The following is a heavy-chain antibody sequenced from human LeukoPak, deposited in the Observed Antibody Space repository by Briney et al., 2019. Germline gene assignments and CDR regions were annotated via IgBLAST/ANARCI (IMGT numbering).Heavy chain of an antibody. CDR1: GGSTSSYY. J-gene: IGHJ4*02. Sequence: SETLSLTCTVSGGSTSSYYWSWIRQPPGKGLEWIGYIYYSGSTNYNPSLKSRVTISVDTSKNQFSLKLSSVTAADTAVYYCARDQGGSGSYYNGFDYWGQGTLVTVSS. D-gene: IGHD3-10*01. CDR3: ARDQGGSGSYYNGFDY. CDR2: IYYSGST. V-gene: IGHV4-59*01.